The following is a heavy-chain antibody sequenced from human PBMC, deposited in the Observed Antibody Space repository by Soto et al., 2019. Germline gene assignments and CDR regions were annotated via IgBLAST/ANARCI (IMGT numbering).Heavy chain of an antibody. V-gene: IGHV4-34*01. CDR3: ARGQEGVVATH. J-gene: IGHJ4*02. D-gene: IGHD2-15*01. CDR1: GGSFTGYY. CDR2: IKDGGST. Sequence: QVQLQQWGAGLLKPSETLSLTCAVNGGSFTGYYWSWVRQPPGKGLEWIGEIKDGGSTNYSPSLRCRVTISADTANKQFSLKVTSVTAAATAVYYCARGQEGVVATHWDQGTLVTVSS.